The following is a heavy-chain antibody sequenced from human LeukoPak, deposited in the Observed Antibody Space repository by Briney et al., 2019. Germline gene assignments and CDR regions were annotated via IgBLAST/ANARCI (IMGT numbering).Heavy chain of an antibody. CDR2: ISSSSSYI. Sequence: NSGGSLRLSCAASGFTFSSYSMNWVRQAPGKGPEWVSSISSSSSYIYYADSVKGRFTISRDNAKNSLYLQMNSLRAEDTAVYYCARDLHDFARTPTFDYWGQGTLVTVSS. CDR1: GFTFSSYS. D-gene: IGHD3-3*01. J-gene: IGHJ4*02. V-gene: IGHV3-21*01. CDR3: ARDLHDFARTPTFDY.